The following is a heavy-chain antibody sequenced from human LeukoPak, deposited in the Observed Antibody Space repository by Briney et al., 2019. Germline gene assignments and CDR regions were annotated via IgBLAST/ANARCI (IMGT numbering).Heavy chain of an antibody. Sequence: GESLKISCKGSGYSFTNYWIGWVRQMPGKGLEWMGIIYPGDSDTRYSPSFQGQVTISADKSISTAYLQWSTLKASDTAMYYCARTGYCSGWYGGFDIWGQGTLVTVSS. D-gene: IGHD6-19*01. CDR3: ARTGYCSGWYGGFDI. J-gene: IGHJ3*02. V-gene: IGHV5-51*01. CDR1: GYSFTNYW. CDR2: IYPGDSDT.